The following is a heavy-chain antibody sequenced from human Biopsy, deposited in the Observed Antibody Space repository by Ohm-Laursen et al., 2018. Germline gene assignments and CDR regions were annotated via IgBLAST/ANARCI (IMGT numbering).Heavy chain of an antibody. J-gene: IGHJ4*02. V-gene: IGHV1-69*10. D-gene: IGHD3-3*01. CDR1: GGTFSNYA. CDR3: ATPFQYYDSWGGYPPFDH. Sequence: SVKVSCNASGGTFSNYAISWVRQAPGEGLEWMGGIIAVSGLVNYAPKFQGRVSITADKSTTTAYMELSNLKSEDAAVYYCATPFQYYDSWGGYPPFDHWGQGTLVTVSS. CDR2: IIAVSGLV.